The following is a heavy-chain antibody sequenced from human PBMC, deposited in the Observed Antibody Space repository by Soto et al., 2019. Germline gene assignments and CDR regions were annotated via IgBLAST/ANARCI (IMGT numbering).Heavy chain of an antibody. D-gene: IGHD2-2*01. CDR2: IKQDGSEK. V-gene: IGHV3-7*03. CDR1: GFTFSSYW. J-gene: IGHJ6*02. CDR3: ARPLVPAAKGYYYGMDV. Sequence: PGGSLRLSCAASGFTFSSYWMSWVRQAPGKGLEWVANIKQDGSEKYYVDSVKGRFTISRDNAKNSLYLQMNSLRAEDTAVYYCARPLVPAAKGYYYGMDVWGQGTTVTVSS.